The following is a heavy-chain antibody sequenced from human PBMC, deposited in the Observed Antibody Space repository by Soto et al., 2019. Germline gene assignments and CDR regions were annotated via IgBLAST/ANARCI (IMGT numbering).Heavy chain of an antibody. D-gene: IGHD3-3*01. V-gene: IGHV1-69*13. J-gene: IGHJ5*02. CDR1: GGTFSSYA. Sequence: SVKVSCKASGGTFSSYAISWVRQAPGQGLEWMGGIIPIFGTANYAQKFQGRVTITADESTSTAYMELSSLRSEDTAVYYCARARPHYDFWNYNWFDPWGQGALVTVSS. CDR2: IIPIFGTA. CDR3: ARARPHYDFWNYNWFDP.